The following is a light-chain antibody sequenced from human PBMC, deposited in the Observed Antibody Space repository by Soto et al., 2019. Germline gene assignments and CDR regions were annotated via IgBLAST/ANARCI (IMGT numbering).Light chain of an antibody. CDR3: QTWGTGTRGV. J-gene: IGLJ3*02. CDR2: LNSDGSH. CDR1: SGHSSYA. V-gene: IGLV4-69*01. Sequence: QSVLTQSPSASASLGASVKLTCTLSSGHSSYAIAWHQQQPEKGPRYLMKLNSDGSHSKGDGIPDRFSGSSSGAERYLTISSLQSEDEADYYCQTWGTGTRGVFGGGTKPTVL.